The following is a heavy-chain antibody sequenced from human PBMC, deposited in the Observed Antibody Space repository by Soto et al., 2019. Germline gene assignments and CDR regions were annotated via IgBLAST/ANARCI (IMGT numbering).Heavy chain of an antibody. CDR3: ARDMRYYDGSGFVEY. Sequence: GASVKVSCKASGYTFTSYGITWVRQAPGQGLEWMGWISAYTGDTNYAQKLQGRVTMTTDTSTSTAYMGLRSLRSDDTAVYYCARDMRYYDGSGFVEYWGQGTPVTVSS. J-gene: IGHJ4*02. CDR1: GYTFTSYG. D-gene: IGHD3-22*01. V-gene: IGHV1-18*01. CDR2: ISAYTGDT.